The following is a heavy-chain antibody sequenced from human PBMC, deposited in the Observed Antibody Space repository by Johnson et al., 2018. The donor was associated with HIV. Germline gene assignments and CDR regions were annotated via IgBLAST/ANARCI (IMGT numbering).Heavy chain of an antibody. CDR3: ARDQGELRRTHAFDI. CDR1: GFTFSSYA. J-gene: IGHJ3*02. Sequence: QVQLVESGGGVVQPGRSLRLSCAASGFTFSSYAMHWVRQAPDKGLEWVAVISYDGSNKFYADSVKGRFTISRDNSKNTLYLQMNSLRHEDTAVYYCARDQGELRRTHAFDIWGQGTMVTVSS. V-gene: IGHV3-30-3*01. CDR2: ISYDGSNK. D-gene: IGHD1-14*01.